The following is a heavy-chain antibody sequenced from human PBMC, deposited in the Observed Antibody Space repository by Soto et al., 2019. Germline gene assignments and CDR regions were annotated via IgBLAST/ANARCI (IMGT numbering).Heavy chain of an antibody. J-gene: IGHJ3*02. CDR1: GFTFSSYA. V-gene: IGHV3-23*01. CDR3: AKWVGATAAFDI. D-gene: IGHD1-26*01. Sequence: EVQLLESGGGLVQPGGSLRLSCAASGFTFSSYAMSWVRQAPGKGLEWVSAISGSGGSTYYADSVKGRFTISRDNAKNTLSLPMNSLRAEDTAVYYCAKWVGATAAFDIWGQGTMVTVSS. CDR2: ISGSGGST.